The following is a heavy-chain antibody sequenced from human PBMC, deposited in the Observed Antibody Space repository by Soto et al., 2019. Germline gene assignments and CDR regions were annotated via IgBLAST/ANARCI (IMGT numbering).Heavy chain of an antibody. CDR2: INTNTGNP. Sequence: QVQLVQSGSELKKPGASVKVSCKASGYTFTSYAMNWVRQAPGQGLEWMGWINTNTGNPTYAQGFTGRFVFSLDTSXITAYLQICSLKAEDTAVYYCARDSAAAGSLVPFDYWGQGTLVTVSS. CDR1: GYTFTSYA. V-gene: IGHV7-4-1*01. CDR3: ARDSAAAGSLVPFDY. J-gene: IGHJ4*02. D-gene: IGHD6-13*01.